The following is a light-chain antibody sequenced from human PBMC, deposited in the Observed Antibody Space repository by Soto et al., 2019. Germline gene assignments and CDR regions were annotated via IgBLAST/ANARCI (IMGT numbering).Light chain of an antibody. Sequence: EIVLTQSPATLSVSPGGRATLSCRASQSVKSYLAWYQQRPGQPPRLLIYGASTRATGIPARFSGSGSGTEFSLTIGSLQSEDFAVYYCQQYNTWPPRYTFGQGTKLEIK. CDR3: QQYNTWPPRYT. CDR2: GAS. V-gene: IGKV3-15*01. CDR1: QSVKSY. J-gene: IGKJ2*01.